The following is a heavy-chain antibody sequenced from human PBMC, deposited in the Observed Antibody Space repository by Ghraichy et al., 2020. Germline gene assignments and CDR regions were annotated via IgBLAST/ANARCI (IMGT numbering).Heavy chain of an antibody. Sequence: GGSLRLSCAASGFTFSSYAMSWVRQAPGKGLEWVSAISGSGGSTYYADSVKGRFTISRDNSKNTLYLQMNSLRAEDTAVYYCAKGEVVVITEYYYGMDVWGQGTTVTVSS. J-gene: IGHJ6*02. D-gene: IGHD3-22*01. CDR1: GFTFSSYA. CDR2: ISGSGGST. CDR3: AKGEVVVITEYYYGMDV. V-gene: IGHV3-23*01.